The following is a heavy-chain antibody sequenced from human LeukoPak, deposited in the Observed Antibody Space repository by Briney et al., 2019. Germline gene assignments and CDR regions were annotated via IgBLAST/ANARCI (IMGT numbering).Heavy chain of an antibody. J-gene: IGHJ5*02. CDR2: MNPHSGNT. CDR1: GYTFTSYD. Sequence: ASVKVSCKASGYTFTSYDINWVRQAPGQGLEWMGWMNPHSGNTGSAQKFQGRVTMTRDTSISTAYMELSRLRSDDTAVYYCARESEWFDPWGQGTLVTVSS. CDR3: ARESEWFDP. V-gene: IGHV1-8*01.